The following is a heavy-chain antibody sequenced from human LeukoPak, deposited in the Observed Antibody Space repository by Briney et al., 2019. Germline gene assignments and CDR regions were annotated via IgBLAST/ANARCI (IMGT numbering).Heavy chain of an antibody. CDR3: ARDPVYGDYEEMGRYYMDV. V-gene: IGHV3-30*04. CDR1: GFTFSSYA. Sequence: GGSLRLSCAAFGFTFSSYAMHWVHQAPGKGLEWVAVISYDGSNKYYADSVKGRFTISRDNSKNTLYLQMTRLRAEDTAVYYCARDPVYGDYEEMGRYYMDVWGKGTTVTVSS. D-gene: IGHD4-17*01. CDR2: ISYDGSNK. J-gene: IGHJ6*03.